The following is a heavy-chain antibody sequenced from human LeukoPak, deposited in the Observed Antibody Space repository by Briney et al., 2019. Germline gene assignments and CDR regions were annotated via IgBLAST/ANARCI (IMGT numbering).Heavy chain of an antibody. D-gene: IGHD2-2*01. Sequence: SAKVSCKASGGTFSSYAISWVRQAPGQGLEWMGRIIPILGIANYAQKFQGRVTITADKSTSTAYMELSSLRSEDTAVYYCARDNQPRARYYGMDVWGQGTTVTVSS. V-gene: IGHV1-69*04. CDR2: IIPILGIA. CDR1: GGTFSSYA. CDR3: ARDNQPRARYYGMDV. J-gene: IGHJ6*02.